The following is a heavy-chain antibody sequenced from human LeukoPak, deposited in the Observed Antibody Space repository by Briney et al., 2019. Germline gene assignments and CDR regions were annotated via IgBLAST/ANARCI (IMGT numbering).Heavy chain of an antibody. CDR2: IYTSGST. Sequence: SQTLSLTCTVSGGSISSGSYYWSWIRQPAGKGLEWIGRIYTSGSTNYNPSLKSRVTVSVDTSKNQFSLKLSSVTAADTAVYYCARDRDSYGFDPWGQGTLVTVSP. D-gene: IGHD5-18*01. J-gene: IGHJ5*02. CDR1: GGSISSGSYY. V-gene: IGHV4-61*02. CDR3: ARDRDSYGFDP.